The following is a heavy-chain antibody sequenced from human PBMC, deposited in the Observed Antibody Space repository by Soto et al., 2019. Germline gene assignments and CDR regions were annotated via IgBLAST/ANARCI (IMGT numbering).Heavy chain of an antibody. CDR2: ISAYNGNT. D-gene: IGHD5-18*01. J-gene: IGHJ4*02. Sequence: QVQLVQSGAEVKKPGASVKVSCKASGYTFTSYGISWVRQAPGQGLEWMGWISAYNGNTNYAQKLQGRVTKTTDTSTSTAYMDLRSLRSDDTAVYYCARDQFDSYGPKGGLDYWGQGTLVTVSS. V-gene: IGHV1-18*01. CDR3: ARDQFDSYGPKGGLDY. CDR1: GYTFTSYG.